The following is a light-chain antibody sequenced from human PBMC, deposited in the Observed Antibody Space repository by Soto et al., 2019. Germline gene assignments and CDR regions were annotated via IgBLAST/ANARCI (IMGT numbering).Light chain of an antibody. Sequence: DIQLTQTPSALSASVGDRVTITCRASQSITNYLNWYQHKPGQAPNLLIYAASTLQAGVPSRFMGSGSGTDFTLTISSLQPEDFATYFCQQSNSSPPTVGGGTKVAIK. J-gene: IGKJ4*02. V-gene: IGKV1-39*01. CDR2: AAS. CDR3: QQSNSSPPT. CDR1: QSITNY.